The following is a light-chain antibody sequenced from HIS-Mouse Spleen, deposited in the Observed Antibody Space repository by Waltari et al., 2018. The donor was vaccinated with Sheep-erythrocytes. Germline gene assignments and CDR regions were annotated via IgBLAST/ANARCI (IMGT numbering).Light chain of an antibody. Sequence: QSALTQPPSASGSPGPSVTISCTGTSSAVGGYNYVSWYQQHPGKAPNLMIYEVSKRPSGVPDRFSGSKSGNTASLTVSGLQAEDEADYYCSSYAGSNNWVFGGGTKLTVL. CDR2: EVS. V-gene: IGLV2-8*01. CDR3: SSYAGSNNWV. CDR1: SSAVGGYNY. J-gene: IGLJ3*02.